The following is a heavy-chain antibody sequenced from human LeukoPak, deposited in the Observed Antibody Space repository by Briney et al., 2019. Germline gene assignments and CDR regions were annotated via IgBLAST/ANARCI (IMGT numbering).Heavy chain of an antibody. CDR1: GGSISSYY. J-gene: IGHJ6*02. D-gene: IGHD3-10*01. CDR2: IYYSGST. V-gene: IGHV4-59*01. Sequence: SETLSLTCTVSGGSISSYYWSWIRQPPGKGLEWIGYIYYSGSTNYNPSLKSRVTISVDTSKNQFSLKLSSVTAADTAVYYCARDYYGLGFMDVWGQGTTVTVSS. CDR3: ARDYYGLGFMDV.